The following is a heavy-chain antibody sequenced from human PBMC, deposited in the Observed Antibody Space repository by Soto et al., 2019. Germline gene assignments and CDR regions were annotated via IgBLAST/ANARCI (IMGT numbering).Heavy chain of an antibody. CDR2: IIPIFGTA. D-gene: IGHD3-10*01. J-gene: IGHJ4*02. V-gene: IGHV1-69*12. Sequence: QVQLVQSGAEVKKPGSSVKVSCKASGGTFSSYAISWVRQAPGQGLEWMGGIIPIFGTANYAQKFQGRVTITADEATSTAYMELSRLRSEDTAVYYCAAPYGSGSYYNGFDYWGQGTLVTVSS. CDR3: AAPYGSGSYYNGFDY. CDR1: GGTFSSYA.